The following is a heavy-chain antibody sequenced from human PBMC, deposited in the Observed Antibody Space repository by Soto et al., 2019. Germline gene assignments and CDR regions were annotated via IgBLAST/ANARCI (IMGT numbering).Heavy chain of an antibody. D-gene: IGHD6-19*01. Sequence: QVQLVQSGAEVKKPGSSVKVSCKASGGTFSSYAISWVRQAPGQGLEWMGGIIPIFGTANYAQKFQGRVTITADESTSTAYRELSSLRSEDTAVYYVAMAGSSGGYLPDYWGQGTLVTVSS. CDR2: IIPIFGTA. J-gene: IGHJ4*02. V-gene: IGHV1-69*01. CDR3: AMAGSSGGYLPDY. CDR1: GGTFSSYA.